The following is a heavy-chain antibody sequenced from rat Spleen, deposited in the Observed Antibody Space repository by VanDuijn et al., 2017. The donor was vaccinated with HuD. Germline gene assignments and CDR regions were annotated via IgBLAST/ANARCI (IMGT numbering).Heavy chain of an antibody. CDR3: TRVDYYDGSYPFDY. CDR1: GFTFNNYW. V-gene: IGHV5-31*01. J-gene: IGHJ2*01. Sequence: EVQLVESGGGLVQPGGSLKLSCVASGFTFNNYWMTWIRQAPGRGLEWVASITNAAGKVYYPDSVKGRFTISRDNAKSTLYLQMNSLRSEDTATYYCTRVDYYDGSYPFDYWGQGVMVTVSS. D-gene: IGHD1-12*02. CDR2: ITNAAGKV.